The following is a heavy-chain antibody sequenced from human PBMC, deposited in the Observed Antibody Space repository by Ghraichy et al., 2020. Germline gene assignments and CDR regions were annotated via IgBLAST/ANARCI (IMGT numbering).Heavy chain of an antibody. D-gene: IGHD3-22*01. CDR3: AANFDGSSGYYFDY. V-gene: IGHV3-33*01. J-gene: IGHJ4*02. CDR1: GFTFSNYG. CDR2: SWYDGSSK. Sequence: GGSLRLSCAASGFTFSNYGMHWVRQAPGKGLEWVAVSWYDGSSKYYSDSVKGRFTISRDNSKNTLYLQMNSLRPEDTAVYYCAANFDGSSGYYFDYWGQGTLVTVSS.